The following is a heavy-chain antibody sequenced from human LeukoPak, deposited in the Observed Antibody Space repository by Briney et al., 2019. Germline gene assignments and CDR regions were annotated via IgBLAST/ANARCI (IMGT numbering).Heavy chain of an antibody. CDR2: IYHSGST. J-gene: IGHJ4*02. CDR3: AREGMAAAGTAFDY. V-gene: IGHV4-30-2*01. CDR1: GGSISSGGYY. D-gene: IGHD6-13*01. Sequence: SETLSLTCTVSGGSISSGGYYWSWIRQPPGKGLEWIGYIYHSGSTYYNPSLKSRVTISVDTSKNQFSLKLSSVTAADTAVYYCAREGMAAAGTAFDYWGQGTLVTVSS.